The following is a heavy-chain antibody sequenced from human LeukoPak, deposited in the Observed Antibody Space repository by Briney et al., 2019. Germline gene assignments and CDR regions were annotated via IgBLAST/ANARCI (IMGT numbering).Heavy chain of an antibody. V-gene: IGHV3-30*18. CDR2: TSPDGSNK. CDR3: AKGGYNYAPGLVY. Sequence: GGSLRLSCAASGFTFSDYGIHWVRQAPGKGREWVAFTSPDGSNKFYADSVKGRFTISRDNSKNTLYLQMNSLRAEETAVYYCAKGGYNYAPGLVYWGQETQVTVSS. J-gene: IGHJ4*02. CDR1: GFTFSDYG. D-gene: IGHD5-18*01.